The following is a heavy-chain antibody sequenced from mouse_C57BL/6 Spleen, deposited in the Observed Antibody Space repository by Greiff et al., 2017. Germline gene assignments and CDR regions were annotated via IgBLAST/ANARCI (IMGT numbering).Heavy chain of an antibody. J-gene: IGHJ3*01. Sequence: VQLQQSGAELVRPGASVKLSCKASGYTFTDYYINWVKQRPGQGLEWIARIYPGSGNTYYNEKFKGKATLTAEKSSSTAYMQLSSLTSEVSAVYFCAISWTGPWFSYWGQGTLVTVSA. D-gene: IGHD3-3*01. V-gene: IGHV1-76*01. CDR1: GYTFTDYY. CDR3: AISWTGPWFSY. CDR2: IYPGSGNT.